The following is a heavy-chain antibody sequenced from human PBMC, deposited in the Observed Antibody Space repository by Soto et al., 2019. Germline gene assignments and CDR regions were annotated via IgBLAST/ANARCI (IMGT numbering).Heavy chain of an antibody. CDR1: GGTFSSYA. CDR2: IIPIFGTA. V-gene: IGHV1-69*12. J-gene: IGHJ5*02. CDR3: ARGEVGYCSGGSCSNWFDP. Sequence: QVQLVQSGAEVKKPGSSVKVSCKASGGTFSSYAISWVRQAPGQGLEWMGGIIPIFGTANYAQKFQGRVTITADESTSTAYMELSSLRSEDTAVYYCARGEVGYCSGGSCSNWFDPWGQGTLVTVSS. D-gene: IGHD2-15*01.